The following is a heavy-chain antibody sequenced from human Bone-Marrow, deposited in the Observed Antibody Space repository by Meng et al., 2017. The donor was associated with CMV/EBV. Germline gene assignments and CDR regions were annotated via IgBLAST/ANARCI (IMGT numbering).Heavy chain of an antibody. CDR2: ISAYNGNT. CDR3: AARGKYCSSTSCYQH. D-gene: IGHD2-2*01. J-gene: IGHJ1*01. CDR1: SYTFTGYG. V-gene: IGHV1-18*01. Sequence: SVKVSCKASSYTFTGYGISWVRQAPGQGLEWMGWISAYNGNTNYAQKLQGRVTMTTDTSTSTAYIELRSLRSDDTAVYYCAARGKYCSSTSCYQHWGQGTLVTVSS.